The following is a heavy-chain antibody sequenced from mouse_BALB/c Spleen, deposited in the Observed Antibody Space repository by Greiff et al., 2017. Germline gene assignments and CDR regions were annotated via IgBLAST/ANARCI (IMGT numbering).Heavy chain of an antibody. V-gene: IGHV1-9*01. CDR2: ILPGSGST. CDR3: ARRGNYYGSSWFAY. CDR1: GYTFSSYW. J-gene: IGHJ3*01. D-gene: IGHD1-1*01. Sequence: VQLQQSGAELMKPGASVKISCKATGYTFSSYWIEWVKQRPGHGLEWIGEILPGSGSTNYNEKFKGKATFTADTSSNTAYMQLSSLTSEDSAVYYCARRGNYYGSSWFAYWGQGTLVTVSA.